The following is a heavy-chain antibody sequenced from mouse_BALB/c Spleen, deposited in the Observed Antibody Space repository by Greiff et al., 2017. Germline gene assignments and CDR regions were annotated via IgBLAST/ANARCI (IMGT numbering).Heavy chain of an antibody. V-gene: IGHV2-9*02. J-gene: IGHJ4*01. CDR2: IWAGGST. CDR1: GFSLTSYG. CDR3: ARANRYDGAMDY. D-gene: IGHD2-14*01. Sequence: VKLVESGPGLVAPSQSLSITCTVSGFSLTSYGVHWVRQPPGKGLEWLGVIWAGGSTNYNSALMSRLSISKDNSKSQVFLKMNSLQTDDTAMYYCARANRYDGAMDYWGQGTSVTVSS.